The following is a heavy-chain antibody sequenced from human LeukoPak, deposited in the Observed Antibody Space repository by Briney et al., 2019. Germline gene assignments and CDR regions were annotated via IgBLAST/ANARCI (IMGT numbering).Heavy chain of an antibody. V-gene: IGHV1-69*13. CDR3: AREAGGYSSSGGLFDY. J-gene: IGHJ4*02. D-gene: IGHD6-13*01. CDR2: IIPIFGTA. Sequence: SVKVSCKASGGTFSSYAISWVRQAPGQGLEWMGGIIPIFGTANYAQKFQGRVTIAADESTSTAYMELSSLRSEDTAVYYCAREAGGYSSSGGLFDYWGQGTLVTVSS. CDR1: GGTFSSYA.